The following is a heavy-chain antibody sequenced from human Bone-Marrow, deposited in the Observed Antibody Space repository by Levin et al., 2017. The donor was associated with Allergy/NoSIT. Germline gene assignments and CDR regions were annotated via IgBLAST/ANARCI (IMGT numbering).Heavy chain of an antibody. Sequence: GSLRLSCAVYGGSFSGYYWSWIRQPPGKGLEWIGEINHSGSTNYNPSLKSRVTISVDTSKNQFSLKLSSVTAADTAVYYCAREEYSYGLDYWGQGTLVTVSS. V-gene: IGHV4-34*01. CDR1: GGSFSGYY. CDR3: AREEYSYGLDY. CDR2: INHSGST. D-gene: IGHD5-18*01. J-gene: IGHJ4*02.